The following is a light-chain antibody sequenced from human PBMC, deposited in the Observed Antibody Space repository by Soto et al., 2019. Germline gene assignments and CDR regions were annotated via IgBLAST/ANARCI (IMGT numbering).Light chain of an antibody. J-gene: IGLJ1*01. CDR1: SSDVGGYNY. V-gene: IGLV2-14*01. Sequence: QSALTQPASVAGSPGQSITISCTGTSSDVGGYNYVSWYQHHPGKAPKLMIYEVSNRPSGVSDRFSGSKSGNAASLTISGLQAEDEADYYFSSYTSSNTHVFGTGTKVTVL. CDR2: EVS. CDR3: SSYTSSNTHV.